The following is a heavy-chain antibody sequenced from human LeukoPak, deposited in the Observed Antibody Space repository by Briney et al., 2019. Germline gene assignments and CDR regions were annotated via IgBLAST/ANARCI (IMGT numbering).Heavy chain of an antibody. CDR2: IYYSGST. Sequence: PSETLSLTCTVSGGSISSYYWSWIRQPPGKGLEWIGYIYYSGSTNYNPSLKSRVTISVDTSKNQFSLKLSSVTAADTAVYYCARGWFGGYYYYYYMDVWGKGTTVTISS. V-gene: IGHV4-59*01. J-gene: IGHJ6*03. D-gene: IGHD3-10*01. CDR1: GGSISSYY. CDR3: ARGWFGGYYYYYYMDV.